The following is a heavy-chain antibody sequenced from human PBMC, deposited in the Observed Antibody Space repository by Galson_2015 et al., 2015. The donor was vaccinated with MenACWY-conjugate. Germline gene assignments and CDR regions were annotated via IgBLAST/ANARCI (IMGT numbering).Heavy chain of an antibody. CDR1: GFSLSTSGVG. J-gene: IGHJ4*02. D-gene: IGHD2-15*01. Sequence: PALVKPTQALTLTCTFSGFSLSTSGVGVGWIRQPPGKALEWLALIYWDDDKRYSPSLRSRLTITKDTSKNHVVLTMTNMDPVDTATYYCSRTGATPGDYWGQGNLVTVSS. CDR2: IYWDDDK. CDR3: SRTGATPGDY. V-gene: IGHV2-5*02.